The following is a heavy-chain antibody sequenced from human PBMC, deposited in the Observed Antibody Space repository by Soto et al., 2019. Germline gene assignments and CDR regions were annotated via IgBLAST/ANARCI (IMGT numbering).Heavy chain of an antibody. CDR1: GYTFTSYD. Sequence: GASVKVSCKASGYTFTSYDINWVRQATGQGLEWMGWMNPNNGNTGYSQKFQGRVTITRDTSASTAYMELSSLRSEDTAVYYCARGNYDFDYWGQGTLVTVSS. D-gene: IGHD3-16*01. CDR2: MNPNNGNT. J-gene: IGHJ4*02. V-gene: IGHV1-8*01. CDR3: ARGNYDFDY.